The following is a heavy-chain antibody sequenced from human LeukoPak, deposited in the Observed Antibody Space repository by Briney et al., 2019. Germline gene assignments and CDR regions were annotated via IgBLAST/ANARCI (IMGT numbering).Heavy chain of an antibody. CDR1: GFTFNSYW. V-gene: IGHV3-7*01. CDR2: INQDGSEK. J-gene: IGHJ3*02. CDR3: ARDRINPKYPDAFDI. D-gene: IGHD2-2*01. Sequence: GGSLRLSCAASGFTFNSYWMSWVRQAPGKGLEWVANINQDGSEKYYVGSVKGRFTISRDNAKSSLYLQMNSLRAEDTAVYYCARDRINPKYPDAFDIWGQGTMVTVSS.